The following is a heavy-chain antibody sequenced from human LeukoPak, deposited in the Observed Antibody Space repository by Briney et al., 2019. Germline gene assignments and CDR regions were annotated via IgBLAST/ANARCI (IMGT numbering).Heavy chain of an antibody. CDR3: ARDRGAYYDSGGYSIPHY. CDR1: GGTFSSYT. V-gene: IGHV1-69*04. Sequence: RASVKVSCKASGGTFSSYTISWVRQAPGQGLEWMGRIIPILGIANYAQKFQGRVTITADKSTSTAYMELSSLRSEDTAVYYCARDRGAYYDSGGYSIPHYWGQGTLVTVSS. D-gene: IGHD3-22*01. J-gene: IGHJ4*02. CDR2: IIPILGIA.